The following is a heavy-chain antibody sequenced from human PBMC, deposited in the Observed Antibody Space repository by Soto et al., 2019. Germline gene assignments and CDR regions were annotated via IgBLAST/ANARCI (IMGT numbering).Heavy chain of an antibody. Sequence: SETLSLTCTVSGGSISSSSYYWGWIRQPPGKGLEWIGSIYYSGSTYYNPSLKSRVTISVDTSKNQFSLKLSSVTAADTAVYYWARVSGLGIWYFDLWGRGTLVTVSS. CDR3: ARVSGLGIWYFDL. J-gene: IGHJ2*01. CDR2: IYYSGST. V-gene: IGHV4-39*07. CDR1: GGSISSSSYY. D-gene: IGHD7-27*01.